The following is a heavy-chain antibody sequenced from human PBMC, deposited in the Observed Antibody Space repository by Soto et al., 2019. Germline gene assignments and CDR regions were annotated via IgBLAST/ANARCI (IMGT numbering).Heavy chain of an antibody. D-gene: IGHD3-3*01. Sequence: QVQLVQSGAEVKKSGASVKVSCKASGYTFTGYGISWVRQAPGQGLEWMGWISAYNGNTNYAQKLQGRVTMTTDTSTSTAYMELRSLRSDDTAVYYCATVNHITIFGVVTDYFDYWGQGTLVTVSS. J-gene: IGHJ4*02. V-gene: IGHV1-18*04. CDR2: ISAYNGNT. CDR1: GYTFTGYG. CDR3: ATVNHITIFGVVTDYFDY.